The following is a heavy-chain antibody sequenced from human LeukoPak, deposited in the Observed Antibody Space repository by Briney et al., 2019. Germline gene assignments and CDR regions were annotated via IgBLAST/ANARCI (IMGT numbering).Heavy chain of an antibody. CDR3: AKVARGRPTRDAFDI. Sequence: PGGSLRLSCAATGFTFSSYGMHWVRQAPGKGLEWVAFIRYDGSNKYYADSAKGRFTISRDNSKNTLYLQMNSLRAEDTAVYYCAKVARGRPTRDAFDIWGQGTMVTVSS. D-gene: IGHD3-10*01. V-gene: IGHV3-30*02. CDR1: GFTFSSYG. CDR2: IRYDGSNK. J-gene: IGHJ3*02.